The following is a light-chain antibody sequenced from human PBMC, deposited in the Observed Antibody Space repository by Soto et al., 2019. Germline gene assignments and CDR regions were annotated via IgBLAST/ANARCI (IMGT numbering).Light chain of an antibody. J-gene: IGLJ2*01. CDR1: RSNIGSQV. CDR3: ATWDDSLDGPV. CDR2: NNN. Sequence: QSVLTPAPSVSGAPGQRVTISCSGSRSNIGSQVVQWFQHIPGTAPKLLMQNNNERPSGVPDRFSGSKSGTSASLAISGLQSEDEGDYYWATWDDSLDGPVFGGGTKLTVL. V-gene: IGLV1-44*01.